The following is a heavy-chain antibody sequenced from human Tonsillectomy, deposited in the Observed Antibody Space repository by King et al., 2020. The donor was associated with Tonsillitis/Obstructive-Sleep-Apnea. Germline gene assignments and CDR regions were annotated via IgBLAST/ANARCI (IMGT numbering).Heavy chain of an antibody. V-gene: IGHV3-43*02. Sequence: VQLVESGGGVVQPGGSLRLSCAASGFTFDDYAMHWVRQVPGKGLEWVSLISGNGGSTYYADSVKGRFTISRDNSKNSLYLQMNSLRTEDTALYYCAKDTEMATIRSGAFDIWGQGTMVTVSS. CDR3: AKDTEMATIRSGAFDI. CDR2: ISGNGGST. J-gene: IGHJ3*02. CDR1: GFTFDDYA. D-gene: IGHD5-24*01.